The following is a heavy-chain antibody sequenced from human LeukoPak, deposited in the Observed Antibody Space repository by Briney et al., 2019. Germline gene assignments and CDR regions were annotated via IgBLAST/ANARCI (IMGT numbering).Heavy chain of an antibody. CDR3: ARVRWELRAFDI. D-gene: IGHD1-26*01. CDR2: IYYRGST. CDR1: GGSISSYY. Sequence: SETLSLTCTVSGGSISSYYWSWIRQPPGKGLEWIGYIYYRGSTNYNPSLKSRVTISVDTSKNQFSLKLSSVTAADTAVYYCARVRWELRAFDIWGQGTMVTVSS. J-gene: IGHJ3*02. V-gene: IGHV4-59*01.